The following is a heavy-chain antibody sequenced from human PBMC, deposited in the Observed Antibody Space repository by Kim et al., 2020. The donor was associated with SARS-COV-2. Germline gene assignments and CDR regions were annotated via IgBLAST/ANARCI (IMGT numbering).Heavy chain of an antibody. J-gene: IGHJ6*01. CDR3: ESTLSPYYYGSGILYGMGV. CDR1: GGSISSYY. Sequence: SETLSLTCTVSGGSISSYYWSWSRLPAGTGLEWIGIICTNDSANYNPSLTRRVPMSIDTSTNQFSLKLNPVTAADTAAAYCESTLSPYYYGSGILYGMGV. V-gene: IGHV4-4*07. CDR2: ICTNDSA. D-gene: IGHD3-10*01.